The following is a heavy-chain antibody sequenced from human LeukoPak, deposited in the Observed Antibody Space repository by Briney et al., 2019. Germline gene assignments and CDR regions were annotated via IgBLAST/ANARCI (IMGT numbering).Heavy chain of an antibody. J-gene: IGHJ6*03. CDR3: SRDPQYSSSWNVPRKSYYYYMDV. Sequence: ASVKVSCKASGYTFTGYCMHWVRQAPGQGLEWMGWINPNSGGTNYAQKFQGRVTMSRDTSISTAYMELSSLRSDGTAVYYCSRDPQYSSSWNVPRKSYYYYMDVWGKGTTVTVSS. CDR2: INPNSGGT. CDR1: GYTFTGYC. D-gene: IGHD6-13*01. V-gene: IGHV1-2*02.